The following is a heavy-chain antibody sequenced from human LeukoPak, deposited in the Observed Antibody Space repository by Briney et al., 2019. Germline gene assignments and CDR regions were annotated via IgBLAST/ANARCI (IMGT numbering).Heavy chain of an antibody. J-gene: IGHJ4*02. V-gene: IGHV3-48*04. CDR1: GFTFSSYS. Sequence: GGSLRLSCAASGFTFSSYSMNWVRQAPGKGLEWVSYISSSSSTIYYADSVKGRFTISRDNAKNSLYLQMNSLRAEDTAVYYCARGTGIAVAEGFYWGQGTLVTVS. D-gene: IGHD6-19*01. CDR2: ISSSSSTI. CDR3: ARGTGIAVAEGFY.